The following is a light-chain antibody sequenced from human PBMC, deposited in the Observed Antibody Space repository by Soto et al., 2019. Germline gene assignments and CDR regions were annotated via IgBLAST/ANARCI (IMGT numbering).Light chain of an antibody. J-gene: IGLJ2*01. CDR3: SSYTSITTRV. CDR2: DVS. CDR1: SSDVGGYNY. V-gene: IGLV2-14*01. Sequence: QSALTQPASVSGSPGQSITISCTGTSSDVGGYNYVSWYQQLPGKAPKLMIYDVSNRPSGVSNRFSGSKSGNTASLTISGLQAADEADSYCSSYTSITTRVFGGGTNLTVL.